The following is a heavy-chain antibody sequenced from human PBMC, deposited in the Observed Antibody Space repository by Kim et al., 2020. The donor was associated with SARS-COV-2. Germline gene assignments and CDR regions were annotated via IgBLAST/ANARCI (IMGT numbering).Heavy chain of an antibody. J-gene: IGHJ5*01. D-gene: IGHD5-12*01. Sequence: SETLSLTCTVSGGPITSDYWSWIRQPAGKGLEWVGRIYGSGGTTSNSYPNGRITMTIDTYRNKFPLKLNSVTVADTAAYFCTRGLDGGVEATWG. CDR1: GGPITSDY. CDR2: IYGSGGT. V-gene: IGHV4-4*07. CDR3: TRGLDGGVEAT.